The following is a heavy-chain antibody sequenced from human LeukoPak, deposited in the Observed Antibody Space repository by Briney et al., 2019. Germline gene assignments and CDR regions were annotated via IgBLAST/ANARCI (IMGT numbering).Heavy chain of an antibody. CDR3: AKTREGALDY. V-gene: IGHV3-30*18. D-gene: IGHD1-26*01. J-gene: IGHJ4*02. Sequence: PGGSLRLSCAASGFTFSSYSMNWVRQAPGKGLEWVAVISYDGSNKYYADSVKGRFTISRDNSKNTLYLQMNSLRPEDTAVYYCAKTREGALDYWGQGTLVTVSS. CDR1: GFTFSSYS. CDR2: ISYDGSNK.